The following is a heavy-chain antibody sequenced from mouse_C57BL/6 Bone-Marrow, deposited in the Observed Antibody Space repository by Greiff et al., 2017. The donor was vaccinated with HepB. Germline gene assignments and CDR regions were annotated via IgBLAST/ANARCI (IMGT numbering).Heavy chain of an antibody. D-gene: IGHD1-2*01. CDR2: IYPGSGST. CDR1: GYTFTSYW. CDR3: ARLGNYDGGWFAY. J-gene: IGHJ3*01. Sequence: QVQLQQPGAELVKPGASVKMSCKASGYTFTSYWITWVKQRPGQGLEWIGDIYPGSGSTNYNEKFKSKATLTVDTSSSTAYMQLSSLTSEDSAVYYCARLGNYDGGWFAYWGQGTLVTVSA. V-gene: IGHV1-55*01.